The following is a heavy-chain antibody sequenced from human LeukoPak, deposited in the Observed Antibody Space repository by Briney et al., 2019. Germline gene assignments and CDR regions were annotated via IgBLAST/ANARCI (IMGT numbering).Heavy chain of an antibody. CDR2: INHSGST. V-gene: IGHV4-38-2*02. CDR1: GYSISSGYY. Sequence: SETLSLTCTVSGYSISSGYYWGWIRPPPGKGLEWIGEINHSGSTNYNPSLKSRVTISVDTSKNQFSLKLSSVTAADTAVYYCARNSGWRTSDAFDIWGQGTMVTVSS. D-gene: IGHD6-19*01. CDR3: ARNSGWRTSDAFDI. J-gene: IGHJ3*02.